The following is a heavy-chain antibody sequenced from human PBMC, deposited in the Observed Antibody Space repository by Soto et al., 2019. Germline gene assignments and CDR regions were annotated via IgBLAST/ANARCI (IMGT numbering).Heavy chain of an antibody. D-gene: IGHD5-12*01. CDR3: ARDLVSTIGDFDY. J-gene: IGHJ4*02. CDR1: GYAFTGYY. V-gene: IGHV1-2*02. Sequence: GASVKVSCKASGYAFTGYYIHWVRQAPGQGLEWMGWINPNSGASNYAQKFQGRVTMTRDTSISTAYMELSRLRSDDTAVYYCARDLVSTIGDFDYWGLGTLVTVSS. CDR2: INPNSGAS.